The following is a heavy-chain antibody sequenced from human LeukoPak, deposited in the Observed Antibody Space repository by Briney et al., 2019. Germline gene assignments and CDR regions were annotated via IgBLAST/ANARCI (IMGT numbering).Heavy chain of an antibody. D-gene: IGHD6-6*01. CDR2: ISNSGNSA. CDR3: AKLTDSIAARPFDS. V-gene: IGHV3-23*01. Sequence: QPGGSLRLSCAASGFTFSSYAMSWVRQTPGKGLEWVSSISNSGNSAYYADSVKGRFTISRDKSKNTLYLQMNSLRAEDTAVYYCAKLTDSIAARPFDSWGQGTLVTVSP. J-gene: IGHJ4*02. CDR1: GFTFSSYA.